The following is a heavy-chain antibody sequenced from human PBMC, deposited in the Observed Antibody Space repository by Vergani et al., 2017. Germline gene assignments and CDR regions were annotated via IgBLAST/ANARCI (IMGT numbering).Heavy chain of an antibody. CDR2: IIPIFGTA. D-gene: IGHD3-10*01. CDR1: GGTFSSFA. CDR3: AREKAGSHPAYYYYMDV. Sequence: QVQLVQSGAEGKKPGSSVKVSCKASGGTFSSFAISWVRQAPGQGLEWMGGIIPIFGTANYAQKFQGRVTITADESTSTAYMELSRLRSEDTAVYYCAREKAGSHPAYYYYMDVWGRGTTVTVSS. J-gene: IGHJ6*03. V-gene: IGHV1-69*01.